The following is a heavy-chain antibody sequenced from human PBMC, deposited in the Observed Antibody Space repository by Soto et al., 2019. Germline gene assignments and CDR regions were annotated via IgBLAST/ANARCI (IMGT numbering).Heavy chain of an antibody. D-gene: IGHD2-2*01. V-gene: IGHV3-21*01. CDR3: ARDCSSTSCYGGHFDY. Sequence: EVQLVESGGGLVKPGGSLRLSCAASGFTFSNYGMNWVRQAPGKGLEWVSSISSSGNYMYYADSVKGRFTISRDNAKNXRYLEMNSLRAEETAVYYCARDCSSTSCYGGHFDYWGQGTLVTVSS. CDR1: GFTFSNYG. CDR2: ISSSGNYM. J-gene: IGHJ4*02.